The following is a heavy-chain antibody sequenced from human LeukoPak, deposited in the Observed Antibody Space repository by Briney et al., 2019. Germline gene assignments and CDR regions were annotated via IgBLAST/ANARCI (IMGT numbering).Heavy chain of an antibody. CDR3: AKDLYSSSWYQLSDY. V-gene: IGHV3-23*01. Sequence: GGSLRLSCAASGFTFSSYAMSWVRQAPGKGLEWVSAISGSGGSTYYADSVKGRFTISRDNSKNTLYLQMNSLRAEDTAVYYCAKDLYSSSWYQLSDYWGRGTLVTVSS. CDR1: GFTFSSYA. CDR2: ISGSGGST. J-gene: IGHJ4*02. D-gene: IGHD6-13*01.